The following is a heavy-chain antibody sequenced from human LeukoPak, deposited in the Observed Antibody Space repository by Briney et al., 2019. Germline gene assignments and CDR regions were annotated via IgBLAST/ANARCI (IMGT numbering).Heavy chain of an antibody. D-gene: IGHD1-26*01. CDR1: GGSLTTHY. Sequence: PSETLSLTCTVSGGSLTTHYWAWIRQPPRKGLEWIGFVSKTGDTNYNPSLKSRVTISRDTSTNTFSLNLRSLTAADTAVYFCARRGAPSKFYYFDSWGQGTLITVSS. V-gene: IGHV4-59*08. CDR2: VSKTGDT. CDR3: ARRGAPSKFYYFDS. J-gene: IGHJ4*02.